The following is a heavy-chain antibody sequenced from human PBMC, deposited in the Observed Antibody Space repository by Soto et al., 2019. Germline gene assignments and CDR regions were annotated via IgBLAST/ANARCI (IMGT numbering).Heavy chain of an antibody. J-gene: IGHJ4*02. Sequence: GGSLRLSCAASGFTFSNAWMNWVRQAPGKGLEWVGRFKGKTDGGTTDYAAPVKGRFTISRDDSENTLYLQLNSLKTEDTAVYYCTTGLILGTHSLYWGQGTLVTVSS. CDR2: FKGKTDGGTT. D-gene: IGHD7-27*01. V-gene: IGHV3-15*01. CDR3: TTGLILGTHSLY. CDR1: GFTFSNAW.